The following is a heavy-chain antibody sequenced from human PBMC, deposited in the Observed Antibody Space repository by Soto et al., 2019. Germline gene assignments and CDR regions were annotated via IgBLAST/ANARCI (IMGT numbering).Heavy chain of an antibody. Sequence: AGGSLRLSCAASGFIFENFGMSWVRQAPGKGLEWISSISGSGFKKYYADSVTGRFTISRDNSKSTVYLELNNLSAEDTAVYHCAKNQGVELVPLATVDWFDPWGQGSVVTVSS. CDR3: AKNQGVELVPLATVDWFDP. D-gene: IGHD1-26*01. V-gene: IGHV3-23*01. CDR1: GFIFENFG. CDR2: ISGSGFKK. J-gene: IGHJ5*02.